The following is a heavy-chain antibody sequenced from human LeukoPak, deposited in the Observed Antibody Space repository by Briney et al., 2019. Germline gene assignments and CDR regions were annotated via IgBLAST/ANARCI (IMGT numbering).Heavy chain of an antibody. J-gene: IGHJ4*02. CDR1: GFTFSRFG. CDR3: ARDDDNRDNALDY. Sequence: PGGSLRLSCAASGFTFSRFGMHWVRQAPGKGLEWVAVITSDGSKKYYADSVKGRFTISRDNSKNTLYLQMNSLRVEDTAVYYCARDDDNRDNALDYWGQGTLVTVPS. D-gene: IGHD3-16*02. CDR2: ITSDGSKK. V-gene: IGHV3-33*01.